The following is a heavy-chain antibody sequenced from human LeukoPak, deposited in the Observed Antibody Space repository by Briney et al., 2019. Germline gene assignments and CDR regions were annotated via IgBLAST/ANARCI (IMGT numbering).Heavy chain of an antibody. CDR1: GGSISSSSYY. CDR2: IYYSGST. J-gene: IGHJ4*02. Sequence: SRTLSLTCTVSGGSISSSSYYWGWIRQPPGKGLEWIGSIYYSGSTYYNPSLKSRVTISVDTSKNQFSLKLSSVTAADTAVYYCARLSGYYDSSGYNFRVCYFDYWGQGTLVTVSS. CDR3: ARLSGYYDSSGYNFRVCYFDY. V-gene: IGHV4-39*01. D-gene: IGHD3-22*01.